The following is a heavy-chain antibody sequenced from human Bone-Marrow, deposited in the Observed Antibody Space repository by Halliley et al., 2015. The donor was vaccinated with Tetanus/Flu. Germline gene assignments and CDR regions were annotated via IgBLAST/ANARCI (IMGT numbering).Heavy chain of an antibody. Sequence: IAYISYRGSSYYKASLKSRSTISGDTSKNQFSLRLNSVTAADTAVYYCARDHYYDNSGYDAFDIWGQGTVVTVSS. V-gene: IGHV4-31*02. CDR2: ISYRGSS. CDR3: ARDHYYDNSGYDAFDI. D-gene: IGHD3-22*01. J-gene: IGHJ3*02.